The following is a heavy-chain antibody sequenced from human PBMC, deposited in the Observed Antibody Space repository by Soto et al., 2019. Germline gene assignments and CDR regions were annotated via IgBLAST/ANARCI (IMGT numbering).Heavy chain of an antibody. CDR3: ARDPSTGYADY. J-gene: IGHJ4*02. CDR2: ISKSGDNT. D-gene: IGHD3-9*01. CDR1: GFTVSTNY. V-gene: IGHV3-53*01. Sequence: GGSLRLSCAASGFTVSTNYMNWVRQAPGKGMEWVSTISKSGDNTHYSESVKGRFTISRDNSKNTLYLQMNSLRAEDTALYYCARDPSTGYADYWGQGTLVTVSS.